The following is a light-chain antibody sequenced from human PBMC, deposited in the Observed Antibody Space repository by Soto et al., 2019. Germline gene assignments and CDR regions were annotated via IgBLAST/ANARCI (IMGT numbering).Light chain of an antibody. CDR1: SSDVGSYNL. Sequence: QSVLTQPASVSGSPGQSITISCTGTSSDVGSYNLVSWYQQHPGKAPKLMIYEVSKRPSGVSNRFFGSKSGNTASLTISGLQAEDEADYYCCSHAGSSTYVFGTGTKVTVL. V-gene: IGLV2-23*02. CDR2: EVS. J-gene: IGLJ1*01. CDR3: CSHAGSSTYV.